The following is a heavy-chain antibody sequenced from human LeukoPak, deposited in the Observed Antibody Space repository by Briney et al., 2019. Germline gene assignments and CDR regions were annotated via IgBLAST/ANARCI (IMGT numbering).Heavy chain of an antibody. V-gene: IGHV1-18*01. D-gene: IGHD3-10*01. CDR2: ISPYNGNT. J-gene: IGHJ4*02. Sequence: GASVKVSCKTSGYTFASHSMNWVRQAPGQGLEWLGWISPYNGNTKYAQKIQGRATMTTDTSTSTAYLELRSLRSDDTALYYCARGEYDLLGDYWGQGTLVTVSS. CDR1: GYTFASHS. CDR3: ARGEYDLLGDY.